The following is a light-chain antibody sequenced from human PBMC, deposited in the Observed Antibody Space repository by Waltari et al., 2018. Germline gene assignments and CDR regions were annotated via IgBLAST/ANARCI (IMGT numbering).Light chain of an antibody. J-gene: IGKJ4*01. CDR2: DAS. CDR3: QQTTNWPPLT. CDR1: QSVSSH. V-gene: IGKV3-11*01. Sequence: ELVLTHSPATLSLSRGERATLSCRASQSVSSHLAWYQQKPGQAPRLLIYDASNSATGIPVRFSGSGSGTDFTLTISSLEPEDFAVYYCQQTTNWPPLTFGGGTKVEIK.